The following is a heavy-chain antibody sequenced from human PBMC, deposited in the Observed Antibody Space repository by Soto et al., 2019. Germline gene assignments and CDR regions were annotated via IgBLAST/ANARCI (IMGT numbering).Heavy chain of an antibody. D-gene: IGHD2-15*01. CDR3: ARHQSIVVVTAARALEI. CDR2: IYYSGDT. V-gene: IGHV4-39*01. J-gene: IGHJ3*02. Sequence: PGKGLEWIGSIYYSGDTYYNPSLKSRVTISVDTSKNQFSVKLNSVTAADTAVYYCARHQSIVVVTAARALEIWVQGTTDTGFS.